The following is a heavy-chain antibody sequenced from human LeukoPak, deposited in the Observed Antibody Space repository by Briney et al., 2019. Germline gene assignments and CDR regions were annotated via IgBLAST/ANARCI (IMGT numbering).Heavy chain of an antibody. CDR2: ISGSSSYI. J-gene: IGHJ6*04. D-gene: IGHD2-2*02. V-gene: IGHV3-21*01. Sequence: GGSLRLSCAASGFTFSSYSMNWVRQAPGKGLEWVSSISGSSSYIYYADSVKGRFTISRDNAKNSLYLQMNSLRAEDTAVYYCARAPEPYCSSTSCYIATTPPTYYYYGMDVWGKGTTVTVSS. CDR1: GFTFSSYS. CDR3: ARAPEPYCSSTSCYIATTPPTYYYYGMDV.